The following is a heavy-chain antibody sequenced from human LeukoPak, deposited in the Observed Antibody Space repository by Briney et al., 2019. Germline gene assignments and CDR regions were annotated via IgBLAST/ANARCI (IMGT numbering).Heavy chain of an antibody. CDR1: GYTFTDSY. CDR2: INPKTGGT. J-gene: IGHJ4*02. CDR3: ARDGRLPIFVRGIITEGSPPKN. V-gene: IGHV1-2*02. D-gene: IGHD3-10*01. Sequence: GASVKVSCKASGYTFTDSYMHWVRQPPGQGLEWMGWINPKTGGTNYAQRVQGMVTMTRDTSIRTAYMEQRSLRSDDTAVYYCARDGRLPIFVRGIITEGSPPKNWGQGTLVTVSS.